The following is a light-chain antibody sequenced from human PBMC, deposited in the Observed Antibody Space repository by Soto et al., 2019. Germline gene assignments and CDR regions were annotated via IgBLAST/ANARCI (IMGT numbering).Light chain of an antibody. Sequence: AVLSEPRWASGSIGQRAATSSYGGSSNIGTNTVNWYQHLPGTAPKLLIFSNDERPSGVPDRFSGSKSGTSASLAISGLQSDDEADYYCATWDDSLNGVVFGGGTKVTVL. CDR2: SND. CDR1: SSNIGTNT. J-gene: IGLJ2*01. V-gene: IGLV1-44*01. CDR3: ATWDDSLNGVV.